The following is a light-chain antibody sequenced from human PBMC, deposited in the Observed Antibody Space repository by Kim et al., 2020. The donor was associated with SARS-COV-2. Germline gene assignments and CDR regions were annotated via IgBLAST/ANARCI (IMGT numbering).Light chain of an antibody. CDR2: AAS. V-gene: IGKV1D-16*01. J-gene: IGKJ1*01. CDR1: QGISSW. CDR3: QQYDNYPRT. Sequence: DIQMTQSPSSLSASVGDRITITCRASQGISSWLAWYQQKPEKAPKCLIYAASSLQSGVPSRFSGSGSGTDFTLTISNLQPEDFATYYCQQYDNYPRTFGQGTKVDNK.